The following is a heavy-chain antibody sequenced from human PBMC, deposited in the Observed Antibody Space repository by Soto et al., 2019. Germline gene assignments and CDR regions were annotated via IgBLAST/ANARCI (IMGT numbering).Heavy chain of an antibody. CDR1: GFTFDDYA. D-gene: IGHD6-13*01. Sequence: EVQLVESGGGLVQPGRSLRLSCAASGFTFDDYAMHWVRQDPGKGLEWVSGISWNSGTIVYADSVKGRFTISRDNAKNSLYLQMNSLRGEDTALYYCAKDMRGGSSSSRYYYGLDVWGQGTTVTVSS. J-gene: IGHJ6*02. CDR3: AKDMRGGSSSSRYYYGLDV. V-gene: IGHV3-9*01. CDR2: ISWNSGTI.